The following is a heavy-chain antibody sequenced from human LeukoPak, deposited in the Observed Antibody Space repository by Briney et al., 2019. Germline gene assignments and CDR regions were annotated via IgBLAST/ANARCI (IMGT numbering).Heavy chain of an antibody. Sequence: GGSLRLSCAASGFTFSSYAMSGVRQAPGKGLEGVSAISGSGGSTYSADSVKGRFTISRDNSKNTLYLQMNSLRAEDTAVYYCAKDRIAAAGTCFDYWGQGTLVTVSS. D-gene: IGHD6-13*01. V-gene: IGHV3-23*01. CDR2: ISGSGGST. CDR3: AKDRIAAAGTCFDY. J-gene: IGHJ4*02. CDR1: GFTFSSYA.